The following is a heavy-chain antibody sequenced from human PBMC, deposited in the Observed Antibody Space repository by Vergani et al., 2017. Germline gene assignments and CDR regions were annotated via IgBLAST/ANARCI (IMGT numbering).Heavy chain of an antibody. CDR3: ATKSCGTPGCQIGYFRE. CDR1: GFTSSYYG. D-gene: IGHD1-1*01. Sequence: VHLVESGGGVVQPGRSLRLSCVVSGFTSSYYGMHWVRQAPRKGLEWVAVISYDGTQKYYADSVKGRFTISRDNPKSTLYLQMNSLRTEDTAVYYCATKSCGTPGCQIGYFREWGQGTLVTVSS. V-gene: IGHV3-30*03. J-gene: IGHJ1*01. CDR2: ISYDGTQK.